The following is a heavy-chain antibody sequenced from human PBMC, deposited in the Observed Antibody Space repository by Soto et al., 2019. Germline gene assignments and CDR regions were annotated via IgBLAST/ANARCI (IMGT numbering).Heavy chain of an antibody. V-gene: IGHV3-23*01. D-gene: IGHD6-13*01. CDR3: AKEWVAGTLFY. J-gene: IGHJ4*02. CDR1: GFTFSNYA. Sequence: EVQLLESGGSLVQVGGSLRLSCIGSGFTFSNYAINWVRQTPGKGLEWVSVINGNGGYTQYADSVKGRFTISRDNSKGTHYLQMNSLRVEDTAVYYCAKEWVAGTLFYWGQGTRVIVSS. CDR2: INGNGGYT.